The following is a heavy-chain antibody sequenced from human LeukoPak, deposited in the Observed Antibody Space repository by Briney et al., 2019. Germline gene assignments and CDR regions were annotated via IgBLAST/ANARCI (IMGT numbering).Heavy chain of an antibody. CDR3: TRDDLYCSGGGCYSVAPLDY. J-gene: IGHJ4*02. V-gene: IGHV3-74*01. Sequence: GGSLRLSCAASGFTLSNYRMHWVRQAPGKGLVWVSRINTDGSSTIYADSVKGRFPISRDSAKNTLHLQMNSLRADDTAVYYCTRDDLYCSGGGCYSVAPLDYWGQGTLVTVSS. CDR1: GFTLSNYR. CDR2: INTDGSST. D-gene: IGHD2-15*01.